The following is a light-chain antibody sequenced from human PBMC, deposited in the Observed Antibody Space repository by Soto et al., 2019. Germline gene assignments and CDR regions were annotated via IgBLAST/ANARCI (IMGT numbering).Light chain of an antibody. V-gene: IGKV1-5*01. CDR3: QQYNSFSST. CDR1: QSISSW. Sequence: DIQMTQSPSTLSASVGDRVTITCRASQSISSWLAWYQQKPGKAPQLLIYDASSLQSGVLSRFSGSGSGTEFTLTISSLQPDDFATYYCQQYNSFSSTFGGGTKVEIK. J-gene: IGKJ4*01. CDR2: DAS.